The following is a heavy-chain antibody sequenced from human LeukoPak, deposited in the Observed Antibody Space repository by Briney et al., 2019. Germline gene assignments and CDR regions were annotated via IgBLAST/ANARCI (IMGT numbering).Heavy chain of an antibody. V-gene: IGHV3-11*01. CDR3: ARSVSSSWYELDY. CDR2: ISSSGSTI. Sequence: PGGSLRLSCAASGFTFSDYYMSWIRQAPGKGLEWVSYISSSGSTIYYADSVKGRFTISRDNAKNSLYLQMNSLRAEDTAVYYCARSVSSSWYELDYWGQGTLVTVSS. CDR1: GFTFSDYY. J-gene: IGHJ4*02. D-gene: IGHD6-13*01.